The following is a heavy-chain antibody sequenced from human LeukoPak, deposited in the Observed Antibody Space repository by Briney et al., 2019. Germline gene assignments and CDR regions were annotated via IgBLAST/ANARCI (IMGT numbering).Heavy chain of an antibody. CDR3: VRDLDY. V-gene: IGHV3-48*03. J-gene: IGHJ4*02. Sequence: GGSLRLSCAASGFTFSSYEMNWVPQGPGKGLEWFSYISSGGGTIYYADSVKGRFTISRDNAKNSLYLQMNSLRAEDTAVYYCVRDLDYWGQGTLVTVSS. CDR2: ISSGGGTI. CDR1: GFTFSSYE.